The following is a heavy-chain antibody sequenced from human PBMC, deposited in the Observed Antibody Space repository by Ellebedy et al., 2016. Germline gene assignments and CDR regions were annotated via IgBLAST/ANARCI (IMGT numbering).Heavy chain of an antibody. CDR2: IYYTGRT. Sequence: SETLSLTXSVSGASLTYYYFTWIRQAPGKGLEWIGYIYYTGRTNYNPSLKSRVTMSLDTSKNQFSLELRSVTAADTAVYYCARGSDILIGWYNWFDPWGQGTVVTVSS. CDR1: GASLTYYY. V-gene: IGHV4-59*13. J-gene: IGHJ5*02. D-gene: IGHD3-9*01. CDR3: ARGSDILIGWYNWFDP.